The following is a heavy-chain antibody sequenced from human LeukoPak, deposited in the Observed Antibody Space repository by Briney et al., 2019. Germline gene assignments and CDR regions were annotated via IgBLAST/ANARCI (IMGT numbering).Heavy chain of an antibody. D-gene: IGHD1-26*01. CDR1: RDTVSNKNAA. CDR3: AREGVGATMAN. J-gene: IGHJ4*02. V-gene: IGHV6-1*01. Sequence: SQTLSLTCALSRDTVSNKNAAWKWIRPSPSRGPEWLGRTYYRSKWYNDYAVSMKGRIDINPDTSKNQFSLRLNPVTPEDTAVYFCAREGVGATMANWGQGTLVTVSS. CDR2: TYYRSKWYN.